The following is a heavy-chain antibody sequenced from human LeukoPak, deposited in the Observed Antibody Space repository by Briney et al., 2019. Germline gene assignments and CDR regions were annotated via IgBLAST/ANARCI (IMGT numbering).Heavy chain of an antibody. CDR1: RYTFTSYD. CDR3: ARLSQTPDYYSNGGYYYLGY. J-gene: IGHJ4*02. D-gene: IGHD3-22*01. Sequence: GASVKVSCKASRYTFTSYDINWVREAAGQRLERMGWMNPNTGRTGFAQKFQGRLIMTRDASISTAYMELSSLRSDDTAVYYCARLSQTPDYYSNGGYYYLGYWGQGTPVTVSS. V-gene: IGHV1-8*01. CDR2: MNPNTGRT.